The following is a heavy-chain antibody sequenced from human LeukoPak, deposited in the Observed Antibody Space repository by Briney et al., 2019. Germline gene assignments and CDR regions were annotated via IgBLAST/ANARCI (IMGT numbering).Heavy chain of an antibody. CDR2: INPKSGGT. Sequence: ASVKVSCKASGYTFTAYYLHWVRQAPGQGLEWMGWINPKSGGTNYAQKFQGRVTMTRDTSITTAYMELSRLRSDDTAVYYCARGADSSSSAWSQGTLVTVSS. J-gene: IGHJ4*02. V-gene: IGHV1-2*02. CDR3: ARGADSSSSA. D-gene: IGHD6-6*01. CDR1: GYTFTAYY.